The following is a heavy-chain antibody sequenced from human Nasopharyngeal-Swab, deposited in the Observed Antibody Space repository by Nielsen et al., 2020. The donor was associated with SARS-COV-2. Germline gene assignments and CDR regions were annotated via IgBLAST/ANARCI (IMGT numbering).Heavy chain of an antibody. CDR3: ARARDSSGWYPPYYFDY. Sequence: GGSLRLSCAASGFTVSSNYMSWVRQAPGKGLEWVSVIYSGGSTYYADSVKGRFTISRDNSKKTLYLQMNSLRAEDTAVYYCARARDSSGWYPPYYFDYWGQGTLVTVSS. V-gene: IGHV3-53*01. CDR2: IYSGGST. D-gene: IGHD6-19*01. CDR1: GFTVSSNY. J-gene: IGHJ4*02.